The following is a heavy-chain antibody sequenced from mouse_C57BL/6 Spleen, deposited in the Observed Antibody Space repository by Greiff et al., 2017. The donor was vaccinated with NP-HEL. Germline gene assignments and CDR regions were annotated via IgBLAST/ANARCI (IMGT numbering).Heavy chain of an antibody. J-gene: IGHJ2*01. CDR1: GYTFTSYW. CDR3: ERRAYYSNQYYFDY. Sequence: QVQLQQPGAELVRPGTSVKLSCKASGYTFTSYWMHWVKQRPGQGLEWIGVIDPSDSYTNYNQKFKGKATLTVDTSSSTAYMQLSSLTSEDSAVYYCERRAYYSNQYYFDYWGQGTTLTVSS. CDR2: IDPSDSYT. V-gene: IGHV1-59*01. D-gene: IGHD2-5*01.